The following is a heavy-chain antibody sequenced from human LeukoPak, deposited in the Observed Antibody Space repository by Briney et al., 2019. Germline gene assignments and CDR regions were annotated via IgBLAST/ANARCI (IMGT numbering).Heavy chain of an antibody. J-gene: IGHJ2*01. CDR1: GASVSRGGYY. D-gene: IGHD3-22*01. V-gene: IGHV4-31*11. Sequence: SQTLSLTCAVSGASVSRGGYYWSWIRQHPGEGLGSIVYISYSESHYYQPPLKSRLTASLDASKTQFSLKLTSVSAADTAMYYCPRVVYEKNGYFVSLAGYFDLWGGGTLVTVSS. CDR2: ISYSESH. CDR3: PRVVYEKNGYFVSLAGYFDL.